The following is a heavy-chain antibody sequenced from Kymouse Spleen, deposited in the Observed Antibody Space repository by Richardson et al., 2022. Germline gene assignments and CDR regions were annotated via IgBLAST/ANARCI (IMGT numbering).Heavy chain of an antibody. D-gene: IGHD3-3*01. CDR1: GFTFDDYA. V-gene: IGHV3-9*01. CDR3: AKEGSGYYPYFDY. J-gene: IGHJ4*02. Sequence: EVQLVESGGGLVQPGRSLRLSCAASGFTFDDYAMHWVRQAPGKGLEWVSGISWNSGSIGYADSVKGRFTISRDNAKNSLYLQMNSLRAEDTALYYCAKEGSGYYPYFDYWGQGTLVTVSS. CDR2: ISWNSGSI.